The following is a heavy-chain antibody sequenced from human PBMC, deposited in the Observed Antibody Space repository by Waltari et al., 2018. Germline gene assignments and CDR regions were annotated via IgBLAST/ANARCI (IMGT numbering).Heavy chain of an antibody. D-gene: IGHD6-13*01. J-gene: IGHJ4*02. CDR3: ARIAAAGFDY. V-gene: IGHV3-7*04. Sequence: EVQLVESGGGLVPPGGSLSLSCAASGFTFSSYLLSWVRQAPGKGLEWVANIKQDGSEKYYVDSVKGRFTISRDNAKNSLYLQMNSLRAEDTAVYYCARIAAAGFDYWGQGTLVTVSS. CDR1: GFTFSSYL. CDR2: IKQDGSEK.